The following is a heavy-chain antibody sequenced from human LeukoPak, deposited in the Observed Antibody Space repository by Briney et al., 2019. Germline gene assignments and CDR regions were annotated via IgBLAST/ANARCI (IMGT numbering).Heavy chain of an antibody. V-gene: IGHV4-34*01. D-gene: IGHD2-21*02. Sequence: SETLSLTCAVYGGSFSGYYWSWIRQPPGKGLEWIGEINHSGSTNYNPSLKSRVTISVDTSKNQFSLKLSSVTAADTAVYYCARQDGDLSGANYFDYWGQGTLVTVSS. CDR2: INHSGST. CDR3: ARQDGDLSGANYFDY. J-gene: IGHJ4*02. CDR1: GGSFSGYY.